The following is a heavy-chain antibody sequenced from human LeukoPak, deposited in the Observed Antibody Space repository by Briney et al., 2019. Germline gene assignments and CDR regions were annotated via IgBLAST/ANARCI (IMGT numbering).Heavy chain of an antibody. CDR3: AKGGSIPARLIASQ. CDR1: GFTFSGYA. D-gene: IGHD6-6*01. V-gene: IGHV3-23*01. Sequence: GGSLRLSCAASGFTFSGYAMTWVRQAPGKGLEWVSTISDSGTSTYHADSVKRRFSISRDNFRDMLWLQMSSLRVEDTAVYYCAKGGSIPARLIASQWGQGTLVTVSS. CDR2: ISDSGTST. J-gene: IGHJ4*02.